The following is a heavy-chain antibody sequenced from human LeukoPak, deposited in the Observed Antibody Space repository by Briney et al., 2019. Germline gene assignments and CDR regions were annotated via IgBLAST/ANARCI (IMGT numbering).Heavy chain of an antibody. Sequence: PGGSLRLSCAASGFTFDDYAMHWVRQAPGKGLEWVSGISWNSGSIGYADSVKGRFTISRDNAKNSLYLQMNSLRAEDTALYYCAKDIYPQLAVAGGPAFDIWGQGTMVTVSS. CDR2: ISWNSGSI. V-gene: IGHV3-9*01. D-gene: IGHD6-19*01. CDR1: GFTFDDYA. J-gene: IGHJ3*02. CDR3: AKDIYPQLAVAGGPAFDI.